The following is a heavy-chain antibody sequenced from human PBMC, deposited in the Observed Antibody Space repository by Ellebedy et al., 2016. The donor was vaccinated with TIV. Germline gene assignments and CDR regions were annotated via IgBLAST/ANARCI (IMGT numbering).Heavy chain of an antibody. CDR1: EFYFGDDW. Sequence: PGGSLRLSCAAFEFYFGDDWMSWVRPAPGTGLEWVATIHKDGSERYYVDSVKGRFTVSRDNTRDMLFLEMSSLKADDTGIYYCGRGGARSSWYWRLWGQGTLVTVSA. CDR2: IHKDGSER. J-gene: IGHJ4*02. CDR3: GRGGARSSWYWRL. V-gene: IGHV3-7*03. D-gene: IGHD6-13*01.